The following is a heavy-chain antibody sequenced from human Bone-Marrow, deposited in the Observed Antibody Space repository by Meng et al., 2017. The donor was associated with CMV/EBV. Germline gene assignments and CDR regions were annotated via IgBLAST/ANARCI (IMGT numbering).Heavy chain of an antibody. V-gene: IGHV1-18*01. CDR1: GYTFSSYG. Sequence: ASVKVSCKASGYTFSSYGISWVRQAPGQGLEWMGWISAYNGNTNYAQKLQGRVIMTTDTSTSTAYMELSRLGSDDTAVYYGARAGIAAAGIDGLDHYYYYGMDVWGQGTTVTVSS. J-gene: IGHJ6*02. CDR2: ISAYNGNT. D-gene: IGHD6-13*01. CDR3: ARAGIAAAGIDGLDHYYYYGMDV.